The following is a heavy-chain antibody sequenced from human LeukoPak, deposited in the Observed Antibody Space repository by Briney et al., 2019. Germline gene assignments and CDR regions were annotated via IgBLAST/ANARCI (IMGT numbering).Heavy chain of an antibody. Sequence: GGSLRLSCVVSGFTFSNYAMSWVRQAPGKGLEWVSAISGSGGSTYHADSVRGRFTISRDNSKNTLWLQMNSLRAEDTAVYYCASTIAVAATDYWGQGTLVTVSS. J-gene: IGHJ4*02. CDR2: ISGSGGST. CDR1: GFTFSNYA. CDR3: ASTIAVAATDY. D-gene: IGHD6-19*01. V-gene: IGHV3-23*01.